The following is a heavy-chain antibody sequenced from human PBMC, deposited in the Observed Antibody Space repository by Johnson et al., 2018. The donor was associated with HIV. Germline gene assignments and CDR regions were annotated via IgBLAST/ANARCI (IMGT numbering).Heavy chain of an antibody. CDR1: GFTFSSYD. D-gene: IGHD2-2*01. Sequence: VQLVESGGGLVQPGGSLRLSCAASGFTFSSYDMHWVRQATGKGLEWVSAIGTAGDTYYPGSVKGRFTISRENAKNSLYLQMNSLRAEDTALYYCAKESPREYQLPTDAFDIWGQGTMVTVSS. J-gene: IGHJ3*02. CDR2: IGTAGDT. V-gene: IGHV3-13*01. CDR3: AKESPREYQLPTDAFDI.